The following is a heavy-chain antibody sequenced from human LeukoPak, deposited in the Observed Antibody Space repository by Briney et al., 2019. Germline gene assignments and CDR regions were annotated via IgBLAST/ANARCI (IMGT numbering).Heavy chain of an antibody. J-gene: IGHJ4*02. CDR3: AGLRSGSYFY. CDR1: GDSISSGSYY. D-gene: IGHD1-26*01. CDR2: VYTSGST. V-gene: IGHV4-61*02. Sequence: PSETLSLTCTVSGDSISSGSYYWSWIRQPAGKGLEWIGRVYTSGSTNYNPSLKSRVTISVDTSKNQFSLKLSSVTAADTAVYYCAGLRSGSYFYWGQGTLVTVSS.